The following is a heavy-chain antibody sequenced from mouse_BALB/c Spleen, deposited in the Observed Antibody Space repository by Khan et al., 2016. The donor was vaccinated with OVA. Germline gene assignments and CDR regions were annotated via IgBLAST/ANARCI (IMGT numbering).Heavy chain of an antibody. CDR2: ISYSGNT. CDR3: ARVYGGDFDY. CDR1: GYLITSDYA. J-gene: IGHJ2*01. D-gene: IGHD1-1*01. Sequence: VQLKQSGPGLVKPSQSLSLICTVTGYLITSDYAWNWIRQFPGNKLEWMGFISYSGNTKYNPSLKSRISITRDTSKNQFFLQLNSVTTEDTATYYCARVYGGDFDYWGQGTTLTVSS. V-gene: IGHV3-2*02.